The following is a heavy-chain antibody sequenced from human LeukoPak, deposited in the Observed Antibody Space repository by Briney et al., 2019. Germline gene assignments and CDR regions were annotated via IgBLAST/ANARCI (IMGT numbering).Heavy chain of an antibody. CDR2: IYSGGST. V-gene: IGHV3-66*01. CDR1: GFTVSSNY. CDR3: ARAPNRARWFDP. Sequence: GGSLRLSCAASGFTVSSNYMSWVRQAPGRGLEWVSLIYSGGSTYYTDSVKGRFTISRDNSKNTLDLQMNSLRAEDTAVYYCARAPNRARWFDPWGQGTLVTVSS. D-gene: IGHD1-14*01. J-gene: IGHJ5*02.